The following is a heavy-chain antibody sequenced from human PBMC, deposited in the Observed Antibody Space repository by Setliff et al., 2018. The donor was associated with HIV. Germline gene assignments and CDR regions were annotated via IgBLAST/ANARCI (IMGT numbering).Heavy chain of an antibody. J-gene: IGHJ4*02. CDR1: GSTFSRYG. Sequence: ASVKVSCKASGSTFSRYGLHWVRQAPGQRLEWLGWINAGSGNTRYSQKFQDRLTITRDTSARTVYMELSSLRAEDTAVYYCAKDASPPNYGDYPNFDFWGQGTLVTVSS. CDR2: INAGSGNT. D-gene: IGHD4-17*01. CDR3: AKDASPPNYGDYPNFDF. V-gene: IGHV1-3*01.